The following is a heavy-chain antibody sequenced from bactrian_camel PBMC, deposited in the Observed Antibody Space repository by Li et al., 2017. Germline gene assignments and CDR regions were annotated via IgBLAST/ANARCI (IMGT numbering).Heavy chain of an antibody. Sequence: HVQLVESGGVSVQAGGSLRLSCAASGFTFSSYGMSWVRQAPGKGLEWVSGIFSDSSKIYYRDSVKGRFTISRDNAKNTLYLQMNSLKPEDTAVYYCAAGLDPNYWGQGTQVTVS. V-gene: IGHV3-2*01. CDR2: IFSDSSKI. J-gene: IGHJ4*01. CDR1: GFTFSSYG. D-gene: IGHD1*01. CDR3: AAGLDPNY.